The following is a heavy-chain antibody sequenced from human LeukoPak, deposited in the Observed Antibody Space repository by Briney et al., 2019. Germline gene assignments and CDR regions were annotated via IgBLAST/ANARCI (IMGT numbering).Heavy chain of an antibody. CDR2: ISGYNGNT. V-gene: IGHV1-18*01. CDR3: ARLDITFGGGIVNAGSNY. D-gene: IGHD3-16*02. Sequence: ASVKVSCKASGYTFSSYAINWVRQAPGQGLEWMGLISGYNGNTNYAQKFQGRVTMTTDTSTNTAYMEVKSLRSDDTAVYYCARLDITFGGGIVNAGSNYWGQGTLVTVSS. J-gene: IGHJ4*02. CDR1: GYTFSSYA.